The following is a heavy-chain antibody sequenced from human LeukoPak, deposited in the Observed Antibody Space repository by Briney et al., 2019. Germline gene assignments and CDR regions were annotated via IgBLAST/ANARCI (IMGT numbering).Heavy chain of an antibody. CDR1: GFTFSSYG. J-gene: IGHJ6*03. CDR2: ILYDGSNK. Sequence: GSLRLSCAASGFTFSSYGMHWVRQAPGKGLVGVAAILYDGSNKYYADYVKGRFTISTGNAKNSLYLQMNSLRGADKAVDYCARFTQFLEWLRDLPRVGYYYYYMDVWGKGTTVTVSS. V-gene: IGHV3-30*03. CDR3: ARFTQFLEWLRDLPRVGYYYYYMDV. D-gene: IGHD3-3*01.